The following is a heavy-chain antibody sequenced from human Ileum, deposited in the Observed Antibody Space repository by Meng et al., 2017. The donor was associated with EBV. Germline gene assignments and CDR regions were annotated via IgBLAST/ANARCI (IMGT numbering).Heavy chain of an antibody. CDR1: GSTFTNNG. CDR2: ISADSGNT. V-gene: IGHV1-18*01. CDR3: ARGVTTVLYWFFDL. D-gene: IGHD4-11*01. Sequence: QAHVVQLGAGVKRPGASVKGSCRASGSTFTNNGISWVRQAPGQGLEWMGRISADSGNTNYPQKFQGRVTMTTDTSTRTAYMEVRRLRSDDTAVYYCARGVTTVLYWFFDLWGRGTLVTVSS. J-gene: IGHJ2*01.